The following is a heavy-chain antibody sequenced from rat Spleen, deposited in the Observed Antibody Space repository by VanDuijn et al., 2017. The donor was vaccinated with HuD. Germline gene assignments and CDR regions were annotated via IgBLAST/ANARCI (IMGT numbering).Heavy chain of an antibody. D-gene: IGHD2-1*01. CDR1: GFTFTEFF. CDR2: ISYDGSTT. CDR3: TREIHYYFDY. J-gene: IGHJ2*01. V-gene: IGHV5-29*01. Sequence: EVQLVESGGGLLQPGRSLKLSCAASGFTFTEFFMTWVRQAPTKGLEWVATISYDGSTTYYRDSVKGRFTISRDHAKSTLYLQMDSLRSEDTATYYCTREIHYYFDYWGQGVMVTVSS.